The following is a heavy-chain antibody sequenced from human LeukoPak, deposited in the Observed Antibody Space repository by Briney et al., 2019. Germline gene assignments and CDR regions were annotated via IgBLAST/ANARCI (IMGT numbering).Heavy chain of an antibody. CDR1: GYTFTSYG. V-gene: IGHV1-18*01. Sequence: ASVKVSCKASGYTFTSYGISWVRQAPGQELEWMGWISAYNGNTNYAQKLQGRVTMTTDTSTSTAYMELRSLRSDDTAVYYCARVRIVGATPLNYYYYGMDVWGQGTTVTVSS. D-gene: IGHD1-26*01. CDR3: ARVRIVGATPLNYYYYGMDV. CDR2: ISAYNGNT. J-gene: IGHJ6*02.